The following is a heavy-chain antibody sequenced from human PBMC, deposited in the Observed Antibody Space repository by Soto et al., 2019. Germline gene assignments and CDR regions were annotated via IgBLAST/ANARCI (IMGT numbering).Heavy chain of an antibody. J-gene: IGHJ5*02. D-gene: IGHD1-1*01. V-gene: IGHV3-15*01. CDR2: IKSKTDGGTT. Sequence: LRLSCAASGFTFSNAWMSWVRQAPGKGLEWVGRIKSKTDGGTTDYAAPVKGRFTISRDDSKNTLYLQMNSLRAEDTAVYYCARVPSPTTGTTWGQGTLVTVSS. CDR3: ARVPSPTTGTT. CDR1: GFTFSNAW.